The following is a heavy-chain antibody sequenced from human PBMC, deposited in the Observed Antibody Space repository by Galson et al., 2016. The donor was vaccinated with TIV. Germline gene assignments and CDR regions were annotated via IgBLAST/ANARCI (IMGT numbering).Heavy chain of an antibody. CDR2: IIPISGTA. J-gene: IGHJ3*02. V-gene: IGHV1-69*13. CDR1: GGTFSSNA. D-gene: IGHD6-19*01. Sequence: SVKVSCKASGGTFSSNAINWVRQAPGQGLEWMGGIIPISGTANYAQKFQGRVTITADESTSTAYMELSSLTSEDTAVYYCARDQNRLVRTRYGFDIWGQGTMVTVSS. CDR3: ARDQNRLVRTRYGFDI.